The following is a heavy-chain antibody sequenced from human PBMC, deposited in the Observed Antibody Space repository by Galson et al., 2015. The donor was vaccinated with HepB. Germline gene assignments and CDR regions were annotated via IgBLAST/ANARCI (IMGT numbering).Heavy chain of an antibody. CDR1: GYTFTSYD. V-gene: IGHV1-8*01. Sequence: SVTVSCKASGYTFTSYDINWVRQATGQGLEWMGWMNPNSGNTGYAQKFQGRVTMTRDTSTSTVYMELSSLRSEDTAVYYCARQPWDPPSYYGMDVWGQGTTVTVSS. CDR3: ARQPWDPPSYYGMDV. J-gene: IGHJ6*02. D-gene: IGHD1-26*01. CDR2: MNPNSGNT.